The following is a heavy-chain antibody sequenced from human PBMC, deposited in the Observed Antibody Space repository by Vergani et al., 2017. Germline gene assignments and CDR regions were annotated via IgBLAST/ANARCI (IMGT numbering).Heavy chain of an antibody. CDR2: ISSSRSYI. J-gene: IGHJ6*02. CDR3: ARDDNAAARYYYYGMDV. D-gene: IGHD2-2*01. Sequence: VQLVESGGGVVQPGRSLRLSCAASGFTFSSYSMNWVRQAPGKGLEWVSSISSSRSYIYYADSVKGRFTISRDNAKNSLYLQMNSLRAEDTAVYYCARDDNAAARYYYYGMDVWGQGTTVTVSS. V-gene: IGHV3-21*01. CDR1: GFTFSSYS.